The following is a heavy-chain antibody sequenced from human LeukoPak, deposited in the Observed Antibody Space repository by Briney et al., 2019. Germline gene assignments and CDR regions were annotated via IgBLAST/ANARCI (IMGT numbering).Heavy chain of an antibody. D-gene: IGHD5-18*01. CDR1: GGSITSYY. V-gene: IGHV4-59*08. J-gene: IGHJ3*02. CDR3: AAPAMARGAFDI. CDR2: IYYSGTT. Sequence: KPLETLSLTCTVSGGSITSYYRSWIRQPPGKGLEWIGYIYYSGTTNYNPSLESRFTISIDTSKNQFFLKLSSVTAADTAVYYCAAPAMARGAFDIWGQGTMVTVSS.